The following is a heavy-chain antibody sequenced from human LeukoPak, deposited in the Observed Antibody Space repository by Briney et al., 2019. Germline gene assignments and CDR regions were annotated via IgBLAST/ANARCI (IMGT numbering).Heavy chain of an antibody. CDR1: GYALSHLS. CDR3: AAGYGANSFYYFGF. J-gene: IGHJ4*02. D-gene: IGHD4/OR15-4a*01. V-gene: IGHV1-24*01. Sequence: ASVKVSCKVSGYALSHLSMHWVRRAPGKGLEWMGGFDPEDGDGETIYAQKFQGRVTLTQDTSTHTAYMELTSLRSDDTAVYYCAAGYGANSFYYFGFWGQGTLVTVSS. CDR2: FDPEDGDGET.